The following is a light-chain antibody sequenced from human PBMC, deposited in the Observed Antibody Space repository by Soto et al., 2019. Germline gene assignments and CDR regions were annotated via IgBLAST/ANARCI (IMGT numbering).Light chain of an antibody. V-gene: IGKV1-27*01. CDR1: QDISNF. J-gene: IGKJ1*01. CDR2: AAS. Sequence: GDRVTISCRAGQDISNFLAWYQQRPGKVPKLLIYAASTLQSGVPSRFSGSGSGTDFTLTISSLQPEDAATYFCQRYRGAPRTFGQGTQVEIK. CDR3: QRYRGAPRT.